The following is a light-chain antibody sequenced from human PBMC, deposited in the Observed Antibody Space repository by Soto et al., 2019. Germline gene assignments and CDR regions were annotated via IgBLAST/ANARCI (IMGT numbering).Light chain of an antibody. CDR3: QQYGSSPRT. V-gene: IGKV3-20*01. CDR1: QSVSSSY. Sequence: DIVLTQSPGTLSLSPGERATLSCRASQSVSSSYLAWYQQKPGQAPRLLIYGASNRATVIPDRFSGSGSGTDFTLTISRLEPEDFAVYYCQQYGSSPRTFGQGTKVDIK. CDR2: GAS. J-gene: IGKJ1*01.